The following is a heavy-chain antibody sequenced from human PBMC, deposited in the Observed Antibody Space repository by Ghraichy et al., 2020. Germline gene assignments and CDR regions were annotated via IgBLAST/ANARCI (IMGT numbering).Heavy chain of an antibody. V-gene: IGHV1-18*01. Sequence: ASVKVSCKASGYTFTSYGISWVRQAPGQGLEWMGWISAYNGNTNYAQKLQGRVTMTTDTSTSTAYMELRSLRSDDTAVYYCARDYTDYSNYGGGRFDYWGQGTLVTVSS. CDR1: GYTFTSYG. J-gene: IGHJ4*02. CDR2: ISAYNGNT. D-gene: IGHD4-11*01. CDR3: ARDYTDYSNYGGGRFDY.